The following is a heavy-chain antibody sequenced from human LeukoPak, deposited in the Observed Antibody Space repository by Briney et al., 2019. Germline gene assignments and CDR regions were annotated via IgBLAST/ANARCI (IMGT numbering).Heavy chain of an antibody. J-gene: IGHJ4*02. D-gene: IGHD3-10*01. V-gene: IGHV3-66*01. CDR1: GFTVSSNY. CDR2: IYSGGST. CDR3: ARKRPDYYGSGSYGNYFDY. Sequence: PGRSLRLSCAASGFTVSSNYMSWVRQAPGKGLEWVSVIYSGGSTYYADSVKGRFTISRDNSKNTLYLQMNSLRAEDTAVYYCARKRPDYYGSGSYGNYFDYWGQGTLVTVSS.